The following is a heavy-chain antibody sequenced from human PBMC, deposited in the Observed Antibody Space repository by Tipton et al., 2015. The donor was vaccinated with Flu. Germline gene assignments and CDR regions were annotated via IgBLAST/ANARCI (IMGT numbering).Heavy chain of an antibody. V-gene: IGHV3-33*01. D-gene: IGHD5-24*01. CDR1: GFTFSDYA. Sequence: SGFTFSDYAMHWVRQAPGKGLEWVAYIWPDGSHKYYADSVKGRFTISRDKSEKTVSLQMNSLRAEDTAVYYCARDGQSGFNFDFWGQGTLVPVSS. CDR2: IWPDGSHK. J-gene: IGHJ4*02. CDR3: ARDGQSGFNFDF.